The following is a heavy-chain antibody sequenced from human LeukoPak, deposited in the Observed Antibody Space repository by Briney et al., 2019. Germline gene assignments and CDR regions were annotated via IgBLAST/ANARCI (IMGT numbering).Heavy chain of an antibody. Sequence: PGGSLRLSCAASGFTFSDYYMSWIRQAPGKGLEWASYITTSGKTIYYADSVKGRFTISRDNANNSLYLQMNSLRAEDTAVYYCARAMIVVVPAASSDDAFDIWGQGTMVTVSS. J-gene: IGHJ3*02. CDR2: ITTSGKTI. CDR1: GFTFSDYY. V-gene: IGHV3-11*04. CDR3: ARAMIVVVPAASSDDAFDI. D-gene: IGHD2-2*01.